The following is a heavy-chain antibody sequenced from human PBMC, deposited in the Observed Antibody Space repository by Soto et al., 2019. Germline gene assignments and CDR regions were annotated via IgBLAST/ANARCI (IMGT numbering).Heavy chain of an antibody. CDR1: SDSMNSGGYY. Sequence: TSETLSLTCSVSSDSMNSGGYYWSWIRQHPGKGLEWIGYIYSNGDTYYNPSLKSRVTISVDTSKNQFSLNLTSVTAADTAVYYCARRGGSSSGYYYAMDVWGQGTTVTVSS. CDR3: ARRGGSSSGYYYAMDV. J-gene: IGHJ6*02. D-gene: IGHD6-6*01. V-gene: IGHV4-31*03. CDR2: IYSNGDT.